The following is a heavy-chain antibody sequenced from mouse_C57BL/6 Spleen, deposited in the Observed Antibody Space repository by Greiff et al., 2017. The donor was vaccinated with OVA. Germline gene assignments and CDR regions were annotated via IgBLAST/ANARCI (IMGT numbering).Heavy chain of an antibody. Sequence: QVQLQQPGAELVMPGASVKLSCKASGYTFTSYWMHWVKQRPGQGLEWIGEIDPSDSYTNYNQKFKGKSTLTVDKSSSTAYMQLSSLTSEDSAVYYCARSGWLRRGDFDYWGQSTTLTVSS. CDR1: GYTFTSYW. V-gene: IGHV1-69*01. CDR3: ARSGWLRRGDFDY. J-gene: IGHJ2*01. D-gene: IGHD2-2*01. CDR2: IDPSDSYT.